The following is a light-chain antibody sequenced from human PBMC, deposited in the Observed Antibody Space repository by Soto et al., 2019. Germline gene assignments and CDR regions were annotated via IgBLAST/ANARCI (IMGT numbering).Light chain of an antibody. Sequence: EIVLTQSPGTLSLSPGERATLSCRASQSISNIFLAWYQQKPGQAPRVLIYGTSRRATGIPDRFSGSGSGTDFTLTISRLEPEDFAVYYCQQYDSSRTFGQGTKV. J-gene: IGKJ1*01. CDR2: GTS. CDR3: QQYDSSRT. CDR1: QSISNIF. V-gene: IGKV3-20*01.